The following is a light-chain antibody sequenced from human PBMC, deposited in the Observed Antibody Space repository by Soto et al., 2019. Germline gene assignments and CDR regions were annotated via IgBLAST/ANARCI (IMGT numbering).Light chain of an antibody. CDR1: TSDVGRYNY. CDR3: SSYTSTSTLVV. CDR2: EVS. J-gene: IGLJ3*02. V-gene: IGLV2-14*01. Sequence: QSALTQPASVSGSPGQSITISCSGTTSDVGRYNYVSWYQHHPGKAPKLMIYEVSNRPSGVSNRFSGSKSGNTASLTISGLQADDEAHYYCSSYTSTSTLVVFGGGTKVTVL.